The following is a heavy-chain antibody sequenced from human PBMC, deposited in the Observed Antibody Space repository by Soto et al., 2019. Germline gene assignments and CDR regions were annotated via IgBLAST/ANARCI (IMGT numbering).Heavy chain of an antibody. Sequence: PVGSLRLSCAASGFTFSSYSMNWVRQAPGKGLEWVSSISSSSSYIYYADSVKGRFTISRDNAKNSLYLQMNSLRAEDTAVYYCARGLLTHDYGDYPLGYWGQGTLVTVSS. V-gene: IGHV3-21*01. CDR3: ARGLLTHDYGDYPLGY. CDR1: GFTFSSYS. CDR2: ISSSSSYI. D-gene: IGHD4-17*01. J-gene: IGHJ4*02.